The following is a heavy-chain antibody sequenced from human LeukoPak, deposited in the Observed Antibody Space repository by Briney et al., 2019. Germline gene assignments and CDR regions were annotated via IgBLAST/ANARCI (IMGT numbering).Heavy chain of an antibody. Sequence: PSETLSLTCAVYGGSFSGYYWSWIRQPPGKGLEWLGEINHSGSTNYNPSLKSRVTISVDTSKNQFSLKLSSVTAADTAVYYCARPLNDGSGSPYYFDYWGQGTLVTVSS. D-gene: IGHD3-10*01. CDR3: ARPLNDGSGSPYYFDY. V-gene: IGHV4-34*01. J-gene: IGHJ4*02. CDR2: INHSGST. CDR1: GGSFSGYY.